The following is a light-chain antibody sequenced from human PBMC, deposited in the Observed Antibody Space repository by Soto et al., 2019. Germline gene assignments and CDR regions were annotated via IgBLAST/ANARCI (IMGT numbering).Light chain of an antibody. J-gene: IGKJ5*01. Sequence: EIVLTQSPGTLSLSPGERATLSCRASQSVSSSYLAWYQQKPGQAPRLLIYAASSRATGIPDRFSGSGSGTDFSLTINRLEPEDFAVYYCQHYGSLITFGQGTRLEIK. CDR1: QSVSSSY. CDR3: QHYGSLIT. CDR2: AAS. V-gene: IGKV3-20*01.